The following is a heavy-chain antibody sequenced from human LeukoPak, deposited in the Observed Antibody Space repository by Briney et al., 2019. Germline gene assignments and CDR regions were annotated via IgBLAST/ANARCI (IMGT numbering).Heavy chain of an antibody. J-gene: IGHJ4*02. V-gene: IGHV3-23*01. Sequence: GGSLRLSCAASGFTFSSYAMSWVRQAPGKGLEWVSAISGSGGSTYYADSVKGRFTISRDNSKNTLYLQMNSLRAEDTAVYYCAKDVRSSLWGYSDYWGQGTLVTVSS. D-gene: IGHD6-6*01. CDR1: GFTFSSYA. CDR3: AKDVRSSLWGYSDY. CDR2: ISGSGGST.